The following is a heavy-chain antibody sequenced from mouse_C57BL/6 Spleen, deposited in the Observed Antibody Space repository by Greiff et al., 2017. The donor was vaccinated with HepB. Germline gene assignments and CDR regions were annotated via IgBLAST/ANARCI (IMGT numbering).Heavy chain of an antibody. CDR2: IYPGGGYT. CDR1: GYTFTNYW. J-gene: IGHJ2*01. V-gene: IGHV1-63*01. Sequence: VQLVESGAELVRPGTSVKMSCKASGYTFTNYWIGWAKQRPGHGLEWIGDIYPGGGYTNYNEKFKGKATLTADKSSSTAYMQFSSLTSEDSAIYYCARSTVVYFDYWGQGTTLTVSS. D-gene: IGHD1-1*01. CDR3: ARSTVVYFDY.